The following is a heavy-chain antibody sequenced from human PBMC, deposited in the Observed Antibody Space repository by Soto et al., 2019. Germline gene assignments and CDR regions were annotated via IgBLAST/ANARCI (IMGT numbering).Heavy chain of an antibody. Sequence: SGPTLVNPTQTLTLTCTFSGFSLSTSGVGVGWIRQPPGKALEWLALIYWDDDKRYSPSLKSRLTITKDTSKNQVVLTMTNMDPVDTATYYCAHRLDDSSGYYFRDAFDIWGQGTMVTVSS. CDR3: AHRLDDSSGYYFRDAFDI. J-gene: IGHJ3*02. CDR2: IYWDDDK. D-gene: IGHD3-22*01. V-gene: IGHV2-5*02. CDR1: GFSLSTSGVG.